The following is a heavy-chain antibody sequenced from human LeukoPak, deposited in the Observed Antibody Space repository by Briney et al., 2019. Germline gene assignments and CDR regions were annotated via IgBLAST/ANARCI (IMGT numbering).Heavy chain of an antibody. CDR2: ISSSGSTI. V-gene: IGHV3-11*01. Sequence: GGSLRLSCAASGFTFSDYYMSWIRQAPGKGLEWVSYISSSGSTIYYADSVRGRFTISRDNAMNSLYLQMNSLRAEDTAVYYCARPLIYSSGYIGYWGQGTLVTVSS. CDR3: ARPLIYSSGYIGY. D-gene: IGHD3-22*01. CDR1: GFTFSDYY. J-gene: IGHJ4*02.